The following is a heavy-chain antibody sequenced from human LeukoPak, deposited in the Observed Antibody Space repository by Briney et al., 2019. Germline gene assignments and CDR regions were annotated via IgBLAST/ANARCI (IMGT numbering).Heavy chain of an antibody. J-gene: IGHJ4*02. Sequence: GGSLRLSCAASGFTFSSYWMRWVRQAPGRGLEWVSTSSESGGATRYADSVKGRFTISRDNSMNTLYLQMDNLRAEDTAVYYCAKDRRGNWNYVGHFDHWGQGTLVTVSS. CDR1: GFTFSSYW. CDR3: AKDRRGNWNYVGHFDH. V-gene: IGHV3-23*01. D-gene: IGHD1-7*01. CDR2: SSESGGAT.